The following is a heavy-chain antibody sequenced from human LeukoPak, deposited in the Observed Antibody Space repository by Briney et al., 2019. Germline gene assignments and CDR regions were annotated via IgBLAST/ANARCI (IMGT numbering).Heavy chain of an antibody. Sequence: PSETLSLTCTVSGGSISSYYWSWIRQPAGKGLEWIGRIYTSGSTNYNPSLKSRVTMSVDTSKNQFSLKLTSVTAADTAVYFCAREGQWLVRNWFDPWGQGILVTVSS. CDR3: AREGQWLVRNWFDP. V-gene: IGHV4-4*07. D-gene: IGHD6-19*01. CDR2: IYTSGST. J-gene: IGHJ5*02. CDR1: GGSISSYY.